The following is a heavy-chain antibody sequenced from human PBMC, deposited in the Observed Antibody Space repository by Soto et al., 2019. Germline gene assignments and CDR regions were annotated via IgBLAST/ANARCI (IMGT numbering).Heavy chain of an antibody. D-gene: IGHD2-2*01. CDR3: ARDVCSSTSCHHFDY. V-gene: IGHV4-31*03. J-gene: IGHJ4*02. Sequence: QVQLQESGPGLVKPSQTLSLTCTVSGGSISSGGYYWSWIRQHPGKGLEWIGYIYYSGSTYYNPSLKSRVTISVETSKNQFSLKLSSVTAADTAVYYCARDVCSSTSCHHFDYWGQGTLVTVSS. CDR1: GGSISSGGYY. CDR2: IYYSGST.